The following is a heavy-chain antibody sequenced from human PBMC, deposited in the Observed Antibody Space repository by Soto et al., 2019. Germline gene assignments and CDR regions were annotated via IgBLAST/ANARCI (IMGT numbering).Heavy chain of an antibody. V-gene: IGHV4-61*01. D-gene: IGHD3-10*01. J-gene: IGHJ4*02. CDR2: IYYSGGT. Sequence: QVQLQESGPGLAKPSETLSLTCTVSGGSVSSAYYYWSWVRQPPGKGLEWIGLIYYSGGTNYNPSLKSRVTMSIDTSRNQFSLNLNSVTAADTAVYYCARFYGSGTNEIFDYWGQGALVTVSS. CDR1: GGSVSSAYYY. CDR3: ARFYGSGTNEIFDY.